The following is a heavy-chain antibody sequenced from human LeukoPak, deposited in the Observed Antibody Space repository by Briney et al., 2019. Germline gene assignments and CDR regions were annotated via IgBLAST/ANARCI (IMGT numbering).Heavy chain of an antibody. CDR1: GFTFSSYA. D-gene: IGHD6-19*01. J-gene: IGHJ3*02. CDR2: ISGSGGST. CDR3: AKVRVAGHDAFDI. Sequence: PGGSLRLSCAASGFTFSSYAMSWVRQAPGKGLEWVSAISGSGGSTYYADSVEGRFTISRDNSKNTLYLQMNSLRAEDTAVYYCAKVRVAGHDAFDIWGQGTMVTVSS. V-gene: IGHV3-23*01.